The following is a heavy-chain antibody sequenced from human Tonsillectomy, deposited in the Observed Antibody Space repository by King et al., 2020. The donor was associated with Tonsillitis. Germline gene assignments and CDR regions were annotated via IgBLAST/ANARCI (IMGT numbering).Heavy chain of an antibody. D-gene: IGHD6-25*01. J-gene: IGHJ3*02. CDR1: GFSFINGLSFSDAW. V-gene: IGHV3-15*05. Sequence: VQLVESGGNLVKPGGSLRLSCAASGFSFINGLSFSDAWMNWVRQAPGKGLEWVGRIKRNTDAGTTDYAAPVKGRFTISRDDSEKTVYLQMNSLKTEDTALYYCTTGAAGAFDIWGQGTTVTVSS. CDR2: IKRNTDAGTT. CDR3: TTGAAGAFDI.